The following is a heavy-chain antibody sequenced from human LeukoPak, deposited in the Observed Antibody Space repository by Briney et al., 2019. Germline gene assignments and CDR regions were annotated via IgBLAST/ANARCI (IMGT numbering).Heavy chain of an antibody. V-gene: IGHV3-7*01. Sequence: GGSLRLSCAASGFTFSNYWMRWVRQAPGKGLEWVAQIKQDGSENYYVDSVKGRFTISRDNAKNSLYLQLNSLRAEDTALYYCARDKQVGATTGSWFDPWGQGTLVTVSS. CDR3: ARDKQVGATTGSWFDP. CDR1: GFTFSNYW. J-gene: IGHJ5*02. D-gene: IGHD1-26*01. CDR2: IKQDGSEN.